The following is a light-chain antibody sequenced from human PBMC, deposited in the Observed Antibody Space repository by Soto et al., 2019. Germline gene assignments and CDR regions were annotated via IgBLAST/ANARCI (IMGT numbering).Light chain of an antibody. V-gene: IGLV4-69*01. CDR3: QTWSTDIRV. Sequence: QAVVTQPPSASASLGASVKLTCTLSSGHNSYAIAWHQQQPEKGPRYLMKLNSDGSHSKGDGIPDRFSGSSSGAERYLTISSLQSEDEADYYCQTWSTDIRVFGGGTKLIVL. CDR1: SGHNSYA. J-gene: IGLJ3*02. CDR2: LNSDGSH.